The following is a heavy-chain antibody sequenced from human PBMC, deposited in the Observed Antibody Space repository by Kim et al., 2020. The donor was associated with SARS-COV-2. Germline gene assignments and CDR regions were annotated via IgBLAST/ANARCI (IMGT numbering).Heavy chain of an antibody. CDR3: ARDVYDRSGYADAF. V-gene: IGHV4-30-4*01. Sequence: SETLSLTCTVSGGSISSGDYCWIWIRQPTGKGLLWIGYIYDSGSTYDNPSRKSRVTISVDTTKNQFSLKLSSGTAADTAEYSGARDVYDRSGYADAF. D-gene: IGHD3-22*01. J-gene: IGHJ3*01. CDR2: IYDSGST. CDR1: GGSISSGDYC.